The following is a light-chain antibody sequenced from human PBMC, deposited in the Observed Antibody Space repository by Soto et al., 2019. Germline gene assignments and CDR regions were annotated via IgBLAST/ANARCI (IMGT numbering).Light chain of an antibody. CDR3: QQYGSSPWT. CDR2: GAS. CDR1: QSVSSSY. J-gene: IGKJ1*01. Sequence: EVVLTQSPCTLSLSPGERATLSCRASQSVSSSYLAWYQQKPGQAPRLLIYGASSRATGIPDRFSGGGSGTDFTLTISRLEPEDFAVYYCQQYGSSPWTFGQGTKVDIK. V-gene: IGKV3-20*01.